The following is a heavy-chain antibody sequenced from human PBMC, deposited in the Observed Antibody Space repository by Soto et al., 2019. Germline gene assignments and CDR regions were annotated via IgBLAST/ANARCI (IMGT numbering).Heavy chain of an antibody. CDR3: ARHSSVGWSPATSIAF. Sequence: GESLKISCKASGYSFSTYWIGWVRQMPGKGLEWMGLIYPGDSDTRYSPSFKGQVTISADKSIRTAYLQWSSLKASDTAMYYCARHSSVGWSPATSIAFWGQGTLVTVSS. CDR1: GYSFSTYW. D-gene: IGHD6-19*01. CDR2: IYPGDSDT. J-gene: IGHJ4*02. V-gene: IGHV5-51*01.